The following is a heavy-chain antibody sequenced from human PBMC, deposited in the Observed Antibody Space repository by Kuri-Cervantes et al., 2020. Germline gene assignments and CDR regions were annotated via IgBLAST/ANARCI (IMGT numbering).Heavy chain of an antibody. D-gene: IGHD1-26*01. Sequence: GSLRLSCAAAGFEFRNYEMNWVRQAPGKGLEWIGEINHSGSTNYNPSLKSRVTISVDTSKNQFSLKLSSVTAADTAVYYCARGPRWVRSRYNWFDPWGQGTLVTVSS. CDR3: ARGPRWVRSRYNWFDP. CDR1: GFEFRNYE. CDR2: INHSGST. J-gene: IGHJ5*02. V-gene: IGHV4-34*01.